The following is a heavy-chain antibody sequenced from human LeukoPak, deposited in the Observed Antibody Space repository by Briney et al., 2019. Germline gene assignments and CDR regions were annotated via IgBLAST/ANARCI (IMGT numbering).Heavy chain of an antibody. D-gene: IGHD2-21*02. CDR3: AKDDYSGGDCISPEYFQH. CDR1: GFTFSSYA. Sequence: GGSLRLSCAASGFTFSSYAMSWVRQAPGKGLEWVSAISGRGGSTYYADSVKGRFTISRDNSKNTLYLQMNSLRAEDTAVYYCAKDDYSGGDCISPEYFQHWGQGTLVTVSS. J-gene: IGHJ1*01. V-gene: IGHV3-23*01. CDR2: ISGRGGST.